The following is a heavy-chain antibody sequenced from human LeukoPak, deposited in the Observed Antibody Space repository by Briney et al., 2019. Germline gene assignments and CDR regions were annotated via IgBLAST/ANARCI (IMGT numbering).Heavy chain of an antibody. Sequence: GESLKISCKGSGYSFSSYWIGWVRQMPGRGLKWMGIIYPDDSDTRYSPSFQGQVTFSADKSISTAYLQWSSLKASDTAMYYCARRHGGYVDYWGQGTLVTVSS. CDR1: GYSFSSYW. CDR2: IYPDDSDT. J-gene: IGHJ4*02. D-gene: IGHD2-15*01. CDR3: ARRHGGYVDY. V-gene: IGHV5-51*01.